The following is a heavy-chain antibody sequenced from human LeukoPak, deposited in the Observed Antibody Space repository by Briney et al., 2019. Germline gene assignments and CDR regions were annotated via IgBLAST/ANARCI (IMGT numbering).Heavy chain of an antibody. CDR2: ISWNSGSI. CDR3: AKAYSNYAFFDY. CDR1: GFTFDDYA. D-gene: IGHD4-11*01. Sequence: GRSLRLSCAAPGFTFDDYAMHWVRQAPGKGLEWVSGISWNSGSIGYADSVKGRFTISRDNAKNSLYLQMNSLRAEDTALYYCAKAYSNYAFFDYWGQGTLVTVSS. V-gene: IGHV3-9*01. J-gene: IGHJ4*02.